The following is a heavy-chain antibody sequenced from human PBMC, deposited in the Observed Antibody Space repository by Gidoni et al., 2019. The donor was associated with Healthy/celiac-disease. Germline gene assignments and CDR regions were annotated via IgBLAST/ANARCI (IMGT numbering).Heavy chain of an antibody. V-gene: IGHV3-23*01. D-gene: IGHD3-22*01. CDR2: ISGSGGST. J-gene: IGHJ4*02. CDR1: GFTFSSYA. Sequence: EVQLLESGGGLVQPGGSLRLSCAAYGFTFSSYAMSWVRQAPGKGLEWVSAISGSGGSTYYADSVKGRFTISRDNSKNTLYLQMNSLRAEDTAVYYCAKDLRFSYYYDSSGYSGGFDYWGQGTLVTVSS. CDR3: AKDLRFSYYYDSSGYSGGFDY.